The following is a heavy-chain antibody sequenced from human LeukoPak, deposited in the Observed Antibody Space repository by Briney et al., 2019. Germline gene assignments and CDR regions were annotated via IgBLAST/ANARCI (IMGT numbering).Heavy chain of an antibody. Sequence: RASVKVSCKASGYTFTSYGISWVRQAPGQGLEWMGWISAYNGNTNYAQKLQGRVTMTTDTSTSTAYMELSSLRSEDTAVYYCASRAARFMYYYYYMDVWGKGTTVTVSS. CDR1: GYTFTSYG. D-gene: IGHD6-6*01. CDR2: ISAYNGNT. J-gene: IGHJ6*03. CDR3: ASRAARFMYYYYYMDV. V-gene: IGHV1-18*01.